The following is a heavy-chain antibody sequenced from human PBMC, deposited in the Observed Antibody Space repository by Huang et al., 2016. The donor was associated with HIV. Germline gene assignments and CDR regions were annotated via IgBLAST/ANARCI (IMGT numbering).Heavy chain of an antibody. J-gene: IGHJ4*02. CDR3: AKDLTYTFGRHFDY. CDR1: GFTFGSFG. CDR2: IRYDGNNY. Sequence: QVQLVESGGGVVQPGGSLRLSCTASGFTFGSFGMNWVRQDPGKGLEWVGFIRYDGNNYYYADCVGGRFTIARDNTKDTLYLQMNRLRPDDSAVYYCAKDLTYTFGRHFDYWGRGTLVTVSS. V-gene: IGHV3-30*02. D-gene: IGHD3-3*01.